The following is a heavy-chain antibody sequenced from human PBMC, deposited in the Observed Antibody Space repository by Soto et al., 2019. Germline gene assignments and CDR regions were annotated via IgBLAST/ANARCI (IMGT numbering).Heavy chain of an antibody. J-gene: IGHJ4*02. Sequence: QVQLQQWGAGLLKPSETLSLTCAVYGGSFSGYYWSWIRQPPGKGLEWIGEINHSGSTNYNPSLKSRVTISVDTSKNQFSLKLSSVTAADTAVYYCARIPGIAAAGTFDYWGQGTLVTVSS. D-gene: IGHD6-13*01. CDR3: ARIPGIAAAGTFDY. CDR2: INHSGST. V-gene: IGHV4-34*01. CDR1: GGSFSGYY.